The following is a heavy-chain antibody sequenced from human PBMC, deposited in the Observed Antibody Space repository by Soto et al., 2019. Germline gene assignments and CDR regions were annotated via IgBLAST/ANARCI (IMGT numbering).Heavy chain of an antibody. CDR1: GFTFSSYA. CDR3: ARDPWSTLGVLDY. J-gene: IGHJ4*02. V-gene: IGHV3-30-3*01. D-gene: IGHD1-1*01. CDR2: ISYDGSNK. Sequence: GGSLRLSCAASGFTFSSYAMHWVRQAPGKGLEWVAVISYDGSNKYYADSVKGRFTISRDNSKNTLYLQMNSLRAEDTAVYYCARDPWSTLGVLDYWGQGTLVTVSS.